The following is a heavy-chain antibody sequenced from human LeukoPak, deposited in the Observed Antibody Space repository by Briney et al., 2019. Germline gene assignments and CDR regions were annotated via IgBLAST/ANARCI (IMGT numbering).Heavy chain of an antibody. D-gene: IGHD6-13*01. CDR3: ARSSSWYPYYYYYMDV. Sequence: SGTLSLTCAVSGGSISSSDWWSWVRQPPGKGLEWIGEIYRSGSTNYNPSLKSRVTISVDKSKNQFSLKLSSVTAADTAVYYCARSSSWYPYYYYYMDVWGKGTTVTVSS. CDR1: GGSISSSDW. V-gene: IGHV4-4*02. CDR2: IYRSGST. J-gene: IGHJ6*03.